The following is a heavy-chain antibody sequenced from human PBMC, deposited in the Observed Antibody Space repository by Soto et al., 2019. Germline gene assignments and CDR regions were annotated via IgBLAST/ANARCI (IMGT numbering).Heavy chain of an antibody. J-gene: IGHJ4*02. Sequence: TLCRTCVVSGSSISSDYWSWIKKPPGKGLEWIGYIYYSGSTNYNPSLKSRVTMSVDTSKNQFSLNLSSVTAADTAVYFCARGRDGYNFPFDYWGQGTLVTVSS. V-gene: IGHV4-59*01. D-gene: IGHD5-12*01. CDR2: IYYSGST. CDR1: GSSISSDY. CDR3: ARGRDGYNFPFDY.